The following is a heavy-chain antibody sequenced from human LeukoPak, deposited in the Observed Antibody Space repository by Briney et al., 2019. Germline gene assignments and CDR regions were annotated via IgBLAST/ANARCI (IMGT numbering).Heavy chain of an antibody. CDR2: IYYSGST. Sequence: ASETLSLTCIVSGGSISSSSYYWGWIRQPPGEGLEWIGSIYYSGSTYYNPSLKSRVTISVDTSKNQFSLKLSSVTAADTAVYYCARYSSSGYYYYMDVWGKGTTVTVSS. CDR1: GGSISSSSYY. J-gene: IGHJ6*03. CDR3: ARYSSSGYYYYMDV. D-gene: IGHD6-6*01. V-gene: IGHV4-39*01.